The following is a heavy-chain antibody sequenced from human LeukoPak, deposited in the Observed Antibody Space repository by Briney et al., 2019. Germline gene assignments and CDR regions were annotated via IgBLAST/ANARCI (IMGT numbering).Heavy chain of an antibody. CDR2: IKQDGSEK. V-gene: IGHV3-7*01. D-gene: IGHD1-14*01. CDR1: GFTLSTYW. Sequence: PGGSLRLSCAASGFTLSTYWMSWVRQAPGKGLELVANIKQDGSEKDYVDSVKGRFTTTRDNAKNSLYLQVNSLRAEDTAVYYCARNQRRLDYWGQGTLVTVSS. J-gene: IGHJ4*02. CDR3: ARNQRRLDY.